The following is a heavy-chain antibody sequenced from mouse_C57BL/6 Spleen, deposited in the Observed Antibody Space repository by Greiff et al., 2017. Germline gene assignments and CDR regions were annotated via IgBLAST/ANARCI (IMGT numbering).Heavy chain of an antibody. CDR1: GYSITSGYY. V-gene: IGHV3-6*01. Sequence: EVKLQESGPGLVKPSQSLSLTCSVTGYSITSGYYWKWIRQFPGNKLEWMGYISYDGSNNYNPSLKNRISITRDTSKNQFFLKLNSVTTEDTATYYCARESSYYYGSSYDWYFDVWGTGTTVTVSS. D-gene: IGHD1-1*01. J-gene: IGHJ1*03. CDR3: ARESSYYYGSSYDWYFDV. CDR2: ISYDGSN.